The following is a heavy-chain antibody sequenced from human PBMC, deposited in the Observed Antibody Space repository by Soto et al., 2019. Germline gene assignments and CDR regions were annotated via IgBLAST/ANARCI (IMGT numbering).Heavy chain of an antibody. J-gene: IGHJ4*02. Sequence: GGSLRLSCAASGITFEDYAISWVRQAPGKGMEWVSDVSGNGLSKHYADSVEDRFTISRDNSKHTVSLQMNSLRADDTAVSYCATTAASAHFDHWGQGILVTVSS. CDR1: GITFEDYA. V-gene: IGHV3-23*01. CDR2: VSGNGLSK. CDR3: ATTAASAHFDH. D-gene: IGHD6-13*01.